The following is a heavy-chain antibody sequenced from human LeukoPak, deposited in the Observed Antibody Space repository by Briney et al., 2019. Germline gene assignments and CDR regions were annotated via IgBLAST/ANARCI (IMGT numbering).Heavy chain of an antibody. V-gene: IGHV4-59*01. CDR2: IYYTGST. Sequence: SESLSLTCTVSGGSISSYYWSWVRQPPGKGLEWIGFIYYTGSTNYSPSLKSRVTISVDTSKNQFSLKLRSVTAADTAVYYCARISSSNWYNERGAFDVWGQGTMVTVSS. J-gene: IGHJ3*01. CDR3: ARISSSNWYNERGAFDV. D-gene: IGHD6-13*01. CDR1: GGSISSYY.